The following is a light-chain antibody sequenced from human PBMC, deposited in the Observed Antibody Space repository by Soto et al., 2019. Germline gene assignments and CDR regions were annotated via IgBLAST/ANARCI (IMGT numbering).Light chain of an antibody. J-gene: IGKJ1*01. CDR1: QSVSSN. CDR3: KHKNNWPPVT. CDR2: GAS. Sequence: EIVMTQSPATLSVSPGERATLSCRASQSVSSNLAWYQQKPGQAPRLLIYGASTRATGIPARFSGSGSGTEFTPPISTLQSEDLAFYYGKHKNNWPPVTLAQGPKVKT. V-gene: IGKV3-15*01.